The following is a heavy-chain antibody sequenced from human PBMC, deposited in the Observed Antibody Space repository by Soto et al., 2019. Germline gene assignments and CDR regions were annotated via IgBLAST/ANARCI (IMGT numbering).Heavy chain of an antibody. CDR1: GFTFSSYA. CDR3: AREAYSSGWYGWFDP. CDR2: ISYDGSNK. V-gene: IGHV3-30-3*01. J-gene: IGHJ5*02. Sequence: QVQLVESGGGVVQPGRSLRLSCAASGFTFSSYAMHWVRQAPGKGLEWVAVISYDGSNKYYAVSVKGRFTISRDNSKNTLYLQMNSLRAEDTAVYYCAREAYSSGWYGWFDPWGQGTLVTVSS. D-gene: IGHD6-19*01.